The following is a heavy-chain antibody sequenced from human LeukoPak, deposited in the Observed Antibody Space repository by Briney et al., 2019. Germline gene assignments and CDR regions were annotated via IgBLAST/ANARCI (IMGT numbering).Heavy chain of an antibody. CDR3: AKDRHAPGRYCSSTSCLPFDP. D-gene: IGHD2-2*01. V-gene: IGHV3-48*03. J-gene: IGHJ5*02. CDR1: GFTFSSYE. Sequence: GGSLRLSCAASGFTFSSYEMNWVRQAPGKGLEWVSYISSSGSTIYYADSVKGRFTISRDNAKNSLYLQMNSLRAEDTAVYYCAKDRHAPGRYCSSTSCLPFDPWGQGTLVTVSS. CDR2: ISSSGSTI.